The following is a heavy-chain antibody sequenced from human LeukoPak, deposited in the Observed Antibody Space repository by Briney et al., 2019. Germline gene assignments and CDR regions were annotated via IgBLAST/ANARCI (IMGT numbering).Heavy chain of an antibody. CDR1: GFTFDDYA. Sequence: GGSLRLSCAASGFTFDDYAMHWVRQAPGKGLEWVSGISWNSGSIGYADSVKGRFTISRDNAKNSLYLQMNSLRAEDTALYYCAKSAYSGSPSDAFDIWGQGTMVTVSS. CDR2: ISWNSGSI. J-gene: IGHJ3*02. CDR3: AKSAYSGSPSDAFDI. V-gene: IGHV3-9*01. D-gene: IGHD1-26*01.